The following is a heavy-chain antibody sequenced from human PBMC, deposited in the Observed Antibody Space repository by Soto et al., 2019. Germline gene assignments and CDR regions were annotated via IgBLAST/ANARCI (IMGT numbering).Heavy chain of an antibody. V-gene: IGHV5-10-1*01. CDR3: ARSFDSSSTYGMDV. Sequence: GAAVKISGKGSGCSFTSYWISWVRQMHGKGLEWMGRIDPSDSYTKYSPSFQGHVITSADKSISTAYLHWSSLKASDTAIYYCARSFDSSSTYGMDVWGQGTTVTVSS. CDR1: GCSFTSYW. J-gene: IGHJ6*02. CDR2: IDPSDSYT. D-gene: IGHD6-13*01.